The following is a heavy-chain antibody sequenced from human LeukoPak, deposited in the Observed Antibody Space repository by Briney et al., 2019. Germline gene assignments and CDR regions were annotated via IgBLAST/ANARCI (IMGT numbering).Heavy chain of an antibody. J-gene: IGHJ4*02. CDR3: AKSIVVVAAALAY. Sequence: GGSLRLSCEASGFTFSNYAMSWVRQAPGKGLEWVSVISGSGDRTHYADSVKGRFTISRDNSKNTLYLQMDSLRAEDTAVYYCAKSIVVVAAALAYWGQGTLVTVSS. CDR2: ISGSGDRT. CDR1: GFTFSNYA. V-gene: IGHV3-23*01. D-gene: IGHD2-2*01.